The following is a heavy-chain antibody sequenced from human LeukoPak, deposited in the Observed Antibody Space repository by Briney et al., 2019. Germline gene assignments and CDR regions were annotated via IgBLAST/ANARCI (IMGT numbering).Heavy chain of an antibody. J-gene: IGHJ6*03. CDR2: FDPEDGER. D-gene: IGHD4-11*01. CDR1: GYTLTELC. V-gene: IGHV1-24*01. Sequence: ASVKVSCKVSGYTLTELCMHWVRQAPGKGLAWMGSFDPEDGERIYAQKFQGRVTMTRDTSISTAYMELSRLRSDDTAVYYCARDFRGPTVPYYYYYMDVWGKGTTVTVSS. CDR3: ARDFRGPTVPYYYYYMDV.